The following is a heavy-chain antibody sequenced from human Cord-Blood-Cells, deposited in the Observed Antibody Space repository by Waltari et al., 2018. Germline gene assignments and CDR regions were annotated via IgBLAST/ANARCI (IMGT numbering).Heavy chain of an antibody. V-gene: IGHV1-69*09. Sequence: QVQLVQSGAEVKKPGSSVKVSCKASGGTFSRYAISWVRQAPGQGLEWMGRIIPILGIANYAQKFQGRVTITADKSTSTAYMELSSLRSEDTAVYYCASSGSYYYWGQGTLVTVSS. CDR1: GGTFSRYA. CDR3: ASSGSYYY. CDR2: IIPILGIA. D-gene: IGHD1-26*01. J-gene: IGHJ4*02.